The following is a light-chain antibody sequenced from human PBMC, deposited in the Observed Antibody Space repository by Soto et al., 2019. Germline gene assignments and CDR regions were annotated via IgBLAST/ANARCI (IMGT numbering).Light chain of an antibody. J-gene: IGKJ1*01. Sequence: EIVMTQSPATLSVSPRERATLSCRASQSVSSNLAWYQQKPGQAPRLLIYGASTRATGIPARFSGSGSGTEYTLTLSSVRSEEFAVYYCQQYNNWPPGHTFGQGTKVEIK. CDR2: GAS. CDR3: QQYNNWPPGHT. V-gene: IGKV3-15*01. CDR1: QSVSSN.